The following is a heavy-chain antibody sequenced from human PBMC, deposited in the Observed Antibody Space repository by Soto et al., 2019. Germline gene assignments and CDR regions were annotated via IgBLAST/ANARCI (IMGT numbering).Heavy chain of an antibody. J-gene: IGHJ6*02. CDR1: GDSVSSNSAA. CDR3: ARGRAQMEYSSSNYYYGMDV. Sequence: PSQTLSLTCAISGDSVSSNSAAWNWIRQSPSRGLEWLGRTYYRSKWYNDYAVSVKSRITINPDTSKNQFSLQLSSVTPEDTAVYYCARGRAQMEYSSSNYYYGMDVWGQGTTVTVSS. D-gene: IGHD6-6*01. V-gene: IGHV6-1*01. CDR2: TYYRSKWYN.